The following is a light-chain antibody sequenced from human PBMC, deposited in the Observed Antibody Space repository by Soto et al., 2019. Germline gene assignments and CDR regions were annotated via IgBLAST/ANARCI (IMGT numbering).Light chain of an antibody. CDR1: QSLLHSNGYNY. Sequence: DIVMTQSPLSLPVTPGEPASISCRSSQSLLHSNGYNYLDWYLQKPWQSPQLLIYLGSNRASGVPDRFSGSGSCTDFTLKISRVEAEDVGVYYCMQPRQSWTFGQGTKVEIK. CDR2: LGS. J-gene: IGKJ1*01. V-gene: IGKV2-28*01. CDR3: MQPRQSWT.